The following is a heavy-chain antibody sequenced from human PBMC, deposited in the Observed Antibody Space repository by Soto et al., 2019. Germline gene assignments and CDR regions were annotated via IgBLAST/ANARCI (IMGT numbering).Heavy chain of an antibody. CDR1: GGSFSGYY. V-gene: IGHV4-34*01. Sequence: PSETLSLTCAVYGGSFSGYYWSWIRQPPGKGLEWIGEINHSGSTNYNPSLKSRVTISVDTSKNQFSLKLSSVTAADTAVYYCARAGRGYCSSTSCYRFDYWGQGTLVTVSS. CDR2: INHSGST. J-gene: IGHJ4*02. CDR3: ARAGRGYCSSTSCYRFDY. D-gene: IGHD2-2*01.